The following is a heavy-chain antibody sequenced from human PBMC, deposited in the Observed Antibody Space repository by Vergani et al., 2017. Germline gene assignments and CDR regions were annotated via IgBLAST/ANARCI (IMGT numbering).Heavy chain of an antibody. J-gene: IGHJ4*02. CDR2: ISYDGSNK. CDR1: GFTFSSYG. V-gene: IGHV3-30*18. CDR3: AKRGYSYGPNRPFDY. D-gene: IGHD5-18*01. Sequence: QVQLVESGGGVVQPGRSLRLSCAASGFTFSSYGMHWVRQAPGKGLEWVAVISYDGSNKYYADSVKGRFTISRDNSKNTLYLQMNSLRAEDTAVYYCAKRGYSYGPNRPFDYWGQGTLVTVSS.